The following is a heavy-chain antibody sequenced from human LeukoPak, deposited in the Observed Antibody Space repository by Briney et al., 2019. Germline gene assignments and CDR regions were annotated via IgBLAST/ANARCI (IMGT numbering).Heavy chain of an antibody. J-gene: IGHJ5*02. CDR1: GFTFTNYD. CDR3: VRDGEGVAISVNYWFDP. Sequence: ASVKVSCKASGFTFTNYDINWVRQATGQGLEWIGWMNPRNGNTGYAQKFQGRVTMTGDTSISTAYMELRSLRSEDTAVYYCVRDGEGVAISVNYWFDPWGQGTLVTVSS. CDR2: MNPRNGNT. D-gene: IGHD3-10*01. V-gene: IGHV1-8*01.